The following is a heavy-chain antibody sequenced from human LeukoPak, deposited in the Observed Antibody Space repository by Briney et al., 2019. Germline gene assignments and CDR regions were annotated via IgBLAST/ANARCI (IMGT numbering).Heavy chain of an antibody. CDR1: GYTFNNYY. J-gene: IGHJ4*02. CDR2: INPSGGGT. CDR3: ARDQEGFDY. Sequence: ASVKVSCKASGYTFNNYYMYWVRQAPGQGLEWMGMINPSGGGTSYAQKFQGRVTVTRDTSTTTVHMELRGLRSEDTAVYYCARDQEGFDYWGQGTRVAVSS. V-gene: IGHV1-46*02.